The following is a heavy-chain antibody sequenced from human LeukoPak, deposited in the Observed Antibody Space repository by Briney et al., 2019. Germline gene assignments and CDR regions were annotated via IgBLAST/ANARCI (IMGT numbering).Heavy chain of an antibody. V-gene: IGHV4-39*01. Sequence: PSETLSLTCTVSGCSISSSSYYWGWIRQPPGKGLEWIGSIYYSGSAYYNPSLKSRVTISVDTSKNQFSLKLSSVTAADTAVYYCARHGCSSTSCPLDYWGQGTLVTVSS. CDR3: ARHGCSSTSCPLDY. CDR2: IYYSGSA. CDR1: GCSISSSSYY. J-gene: IGHJ4*02. D-gene: IGHD2-2*01.